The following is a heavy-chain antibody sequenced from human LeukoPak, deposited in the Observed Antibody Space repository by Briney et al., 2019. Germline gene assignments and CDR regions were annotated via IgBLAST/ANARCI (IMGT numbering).Heavy chain of an antibody. Sequence: PLETLSLTCTVSGGSISSYYWSWIRQSPGKGLEWIGYIYYTGSTNHNPSLKSRVTISVDTSKNQFSLKPSSVTAADTAVYYCARNLVPDYWGQGILVTVSS. CDR2: IYYTGST. V-gene: IGHV4-59*01. D-gene: IGHD3-16*02. CDR1: GGSISSYY. CDR3: ARNLVPDY. J-gene: IGHJ4*02.